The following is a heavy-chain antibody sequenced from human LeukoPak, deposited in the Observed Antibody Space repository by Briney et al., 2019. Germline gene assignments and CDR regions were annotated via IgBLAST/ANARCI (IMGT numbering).Heavy chain of an antibody. CDR3: ARTLFCSSTSCYKGDFDY. CDR2: ISSSSSYI. CDR1: GLTFSSYS. V-gene: IGHV3-21*01. Sequence: GGSLRLSCAASGLTFSSYSMNWVRQAPGKGLEWVSSISSSSSYIYYADSVKGRFTISRDNAKNSLYLQMNSLRAEDTAVYYCARTLFCSSTSCYKGDFDYWGQGTLVTVSS. D-gene: IGHD2-2*02. J-gene: IGHJ4*02.